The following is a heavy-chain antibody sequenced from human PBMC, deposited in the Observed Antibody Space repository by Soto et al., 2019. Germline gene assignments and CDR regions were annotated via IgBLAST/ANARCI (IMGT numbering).Heavy chain of an antibody. V-gene: IGHV4-30-4*01. J-gene: IGHJ4*02. Sequence: QVQLQESGPGLVKPSQTLSLTCTVSGGSISSSDSHWSWIRQPPGTGLEWIGYISYSGYTSYTPSLKSRVTISLDTSKNQFSLNLNSVTDADSAVYYCARARTGTSEYDYWGQGTLVTVSS. D-gene: IGHD1-1*01. CDR1: GGSISSSDSH. CDR3: ARARTGTSEYDY. CDR2: ISYSGYT.